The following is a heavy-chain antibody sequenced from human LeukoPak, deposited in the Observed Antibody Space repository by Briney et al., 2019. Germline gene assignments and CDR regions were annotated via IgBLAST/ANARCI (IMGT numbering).Heavy chain of an antibody. CDR2: ISYDGSNK. D-gene: IGHD6-25*01. CDR3: ARGGGPAADAAGGYYYYGMDV. J-gene: IGHJ6*02. Sequence: PGRSLRLSCAASGFTFSSYGMHWVRQAPGKGLEWVAVISYDGSNKYYADSVKGRFTISRDNSKNTLYLQMNSLRAEDTAVYYCARGGGPAADAAGGYYYYGMDVWGQGTTVTVSS. CDR1: GFTFSSYG. V-gene: IGHV3-30*03.